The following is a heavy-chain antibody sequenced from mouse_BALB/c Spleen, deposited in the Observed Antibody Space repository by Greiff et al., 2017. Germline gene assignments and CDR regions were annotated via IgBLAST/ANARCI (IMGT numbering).Heavy chain of an antibody. V-gene: IGHV1-14*01. CDR2: INPYNDGT. Sequence: VQLQQSGPELVKPGASVKMSCKASGYTFTSYVMHWVKQKPGQGLEWIGYINPYNDGTKYNEKFKGKATLTSDKSSSTAYMELSSLTSEDSAVYYCAIITTVYAMDYWGQGTSVTVSS. CDR1: GYTFTSYV. J-gene: IGHJ4*01. D-gene: IGHD1-1*01. CDR3: AIITTVYAMDY.